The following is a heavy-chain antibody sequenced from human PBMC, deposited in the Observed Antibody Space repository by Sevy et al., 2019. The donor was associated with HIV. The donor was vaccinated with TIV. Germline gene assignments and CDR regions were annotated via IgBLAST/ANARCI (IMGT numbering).Heavy chain of an antibody. V-gene: IGHV1-69*06. D-gene: IGHD3-22*01. CDR1: GGTFSSYA. CDR2: IIPIFGTA. J-gene: IGHJ3*02. CDR3: AREGYYYDSSGYYYADAFDI. Sequence: ASVKVSCKASGGTFSSYAISWVRQAPGQGLEWMGGIIPIFGTANYAQKFQGRVTITADKSTSTAYMGLSSLRSEDTAVYYCAREGYYYDSSGYYYADAFDIWGQGTMVTVSS.